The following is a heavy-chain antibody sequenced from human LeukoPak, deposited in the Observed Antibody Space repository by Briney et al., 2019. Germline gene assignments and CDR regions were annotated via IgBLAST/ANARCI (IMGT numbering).Heavy chain of an antibody. CDR2: IIPIFGTA. D-gene: IGHD3-22*01. V-gene: IGHV1-69*13. J-gene: IGHJ5*02. CDR1: GGTFISYA. Sequence: ASVKVSCKASGGTFISYAISWVRQAPGQGLEWMGGIIPIFGTANYAQKFQGRVTITADESTSTAYMELSSLRSEDTAVYYCARAGGSGYPYGFDPWGQGTLVTVSS. CDR3: ARAGGSGYPYGFDP.